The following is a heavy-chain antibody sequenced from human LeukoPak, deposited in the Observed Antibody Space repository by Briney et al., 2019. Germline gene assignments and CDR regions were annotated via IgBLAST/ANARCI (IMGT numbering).Heavy chain of an antibody. CDR3: AKVLWVATCNWFDP. Sequence: GGSLRLSCAASGFTFSSYAMSWVRQAPGKGLEWVSAISGSGGSSYYADSVKGRFTISRDNSKNTLYLQMNSLRAEDTAVYYCAKVLWVATCNWFDPWGQGTLVTVSS. J-gene: IGHJ5*02. CDR2: ISGSGGSS. D-gene: IGHD5-12*01. V-gene: IGHV3-23*01. CDR1: GFTFSSYA.